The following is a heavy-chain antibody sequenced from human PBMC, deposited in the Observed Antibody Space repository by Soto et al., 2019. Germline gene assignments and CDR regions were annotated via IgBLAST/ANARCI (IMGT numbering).Heavy chain of an antibody. J-gene: IGHJ5*02. CDR3: VRDSGSGSYSYNWLDP. CDR1: GGSISSYY. CDR2: IFYSGST. V-gene: IGHV4-59*01. D-gene: IGHD3-10*01. Sequence: PSETLSLTCTVSGGSISSYYWSWIRQPPGKGLEWIGNIFYSGSTNYNPSLKSRVTMSVDTSKNQFSLELSSVTAADTAVYYCVRDSGSGSYSYNWLDPWGQGTLVTVSS.